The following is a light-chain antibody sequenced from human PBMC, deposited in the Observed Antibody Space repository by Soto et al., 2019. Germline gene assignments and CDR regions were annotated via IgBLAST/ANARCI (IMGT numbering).Light chain of an antibody. V-gene: IGKV3-11*01. J-gene: IGKJ1*01. CDR2: DAS. CDR1: QSVSSY. CDR3: QHRSNWLWT. Sequence: EIVLTQSPATLSLSPGERATLSCRASQSVSSYLVWYQQKPGQAPRLLIYDASNRATGIPARFSGSGSGTDFTLTISSLEPEDFAVYYCQHRSNWLWTFGQGTKVEIK.